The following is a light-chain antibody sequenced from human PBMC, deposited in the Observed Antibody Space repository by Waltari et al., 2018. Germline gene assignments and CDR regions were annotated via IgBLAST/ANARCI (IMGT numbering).Light chain of an antibody. J-gene: IGLJ3*02. CDR1: SGHSSNV. CDR2: VNSDGSH. Sequence: QLVLTQSPSLSASLGASVKLTCTLSSGHSSNVIAWLQQQPEKGPRYLMKVNSDGSHSKGDEIPDRVAGSSSGAERYLTISSLQSEDEADYYCQTGGHGTWVFGGGTKLTVL. V-gene: IGLV4-69*01. CDR3: QTGGHGTWV.